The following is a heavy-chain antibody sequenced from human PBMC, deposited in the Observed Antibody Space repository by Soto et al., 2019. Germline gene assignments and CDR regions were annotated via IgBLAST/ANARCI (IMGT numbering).Heavy chain of an antibody. CDR3: ARLGGYYDSSGYLVY. Sequence: GESLKISCKGSGYSFTSYWISWVRQMPGKGLEWMGRIDPSDSYTNYSPSFQGHVTISADKSISTAYLQWSSLKASDTAMYSCARLGGYYDSSGYLVYWGQGTLVTVSS. CDR2: IDPSDSYT. CDR1: GYSFTSYW. J-gene: IGHJ4*02. D-gene: IGHD3-22*01. V-gene: IGHV5-10-1*01.